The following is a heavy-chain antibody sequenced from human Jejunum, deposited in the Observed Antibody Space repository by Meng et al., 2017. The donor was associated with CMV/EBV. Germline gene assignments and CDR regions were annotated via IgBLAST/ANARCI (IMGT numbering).Heavy chain of an antibody. CDR2: ISGSGVST. Sequence: ASGFTFSSYAMSCVRHAPGKGLEWVSAISGSGVSTYSADSVKGRFTISRDNSKNTLYLQMNSLRAEDTAVYYCAKLSGYSYGPPDYWGQGTLVTVSS. CDR3: AKLSGYSYGPPDY. CDR1: GFTFSSYA. J-gene: IGHJ4*02. V-gene: IGHV3-23*01. D-gene: IGHD5-18*01.